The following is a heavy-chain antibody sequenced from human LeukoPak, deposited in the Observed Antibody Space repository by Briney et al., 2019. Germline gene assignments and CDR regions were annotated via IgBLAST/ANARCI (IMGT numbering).Heavy chain of an antibody. CDR2: IYYSGSI. Sequence: SETLSLTCTVSGASISSYYWSWLRQPPGKGLEWIGDIYYSGSIKYNPSLKSRVTMSVDTSKNQFSLKLSSVTAADTAIYYCARENPSGYYNRPIDYWGQGTLVTVSS. CDR1: GASISSYY. D-gene: IGHD3-22*01. CDR3: ARENPSGYYNRPIDY. J-gene: IGHJ4*02. V-gene: IGHV4-59*01.